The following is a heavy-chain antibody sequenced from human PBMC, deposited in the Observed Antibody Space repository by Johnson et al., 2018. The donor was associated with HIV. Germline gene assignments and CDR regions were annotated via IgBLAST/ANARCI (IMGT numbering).Heavy chain of an antibody. J-gene: IGHJ3*02. CDR1: GFTFSRYG. CDR2: IRYDGSNK. CDR3: ARDVTAGNDACDI. D-gene: IGHD1-1*01. Sequence: QVQLVESGGGVVQTGGSLRLSCAASGFTFSRYGMPWVRQAPGKGLAWVAFIRYDGSNKYSADSVKGRLTLSRDNSNNNLYLPMNSLRAEETAVYYGARDVTAGNDACDIWGKGTMGTVSS. V-gene: IGHV3-30*02.